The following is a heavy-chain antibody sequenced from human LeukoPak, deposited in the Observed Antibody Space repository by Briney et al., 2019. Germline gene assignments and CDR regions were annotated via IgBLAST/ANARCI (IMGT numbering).Heavy chain of an antibody. CDR3: ARGGVGATTYVWFDP. J-gene: IGHJ5*02. CDR2: INPSGGST. V-gene: IGHV1-46*01. Sequence: ASVKVSCKASGYTFTNYYIHWVRQAPGQGLECMGIINPSGGSTNYAQKFQGRVTITRDRSTSTVYMELSSLRSEDTAVYYCARGGVGATTYVWFDPCGQGTLVTVSS. CDR1: GYTFTNYY. D-gene: IGHD1-26*01.